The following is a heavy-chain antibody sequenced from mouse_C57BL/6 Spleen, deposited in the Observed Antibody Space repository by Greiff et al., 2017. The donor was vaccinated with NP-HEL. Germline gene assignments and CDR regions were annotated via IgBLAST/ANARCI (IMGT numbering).Heavy chain of an antibody. D-gene: IGHD2-3*01. CDR1: GYTFTDYE. Sequence: QVQLQQSGAELVRPGASVTLSCKASGYTFTDYEMHWVKQTPVHGLEWIGAIDPETGGTAYNQKFKGKAILTVDKSSSTAYMQLSSLTSEDSAVYYCAREGDGPMDYWGQGTSVTVSS. V-gene: IGHV1-15*01. J-gene: IGHJ4*01. CDR2: IDPETGGT. CDR3: AREGDGPMDY.